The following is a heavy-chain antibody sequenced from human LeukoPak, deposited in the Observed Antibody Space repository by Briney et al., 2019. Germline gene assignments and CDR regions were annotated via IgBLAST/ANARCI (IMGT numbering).Heavy chain of an antibody. D-gene: IGHD2/OR15-2a*01. CDR1: GGTFSSYA. V-gene: IGHV1-18*01. CDR2: ISAYNGNT. J-gene: IGHJ5*02. Sequence: ASVKVSCKASGGTFSSYAISWVRQAPGQGLEWMGWISAYNGNTNYAQKLQGRVTMTTDTSTSTAYMELRSLRSDDTAVYYCARETFLSRPNPPEGYNWFDPWGQGTLVTVSS. CDR3: ARETFLSRPNPPEGYNWFDP.